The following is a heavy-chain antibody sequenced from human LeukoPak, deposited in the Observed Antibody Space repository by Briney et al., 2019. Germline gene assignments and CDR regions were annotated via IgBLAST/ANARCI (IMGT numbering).Heavy chain of an antibody. Sequence: GGSLRLSCAASGLTFSNHGMHWVRQAPGKGLEWVALIRNDGSDKYYADSVEGRFTISRDNSKDTLYLQMNSLRVEDTAVYYCARDRGWLQFLDSWGQGTTVTVSS. J-gene: IGHJ6*02. CDR3: ARDRGWLQFLDS. V-gene: IGHV3-30*02. D-gene: IGHD5-24*01. CDR2: IRNDGSDK. CDR1: GLTFSNHG.